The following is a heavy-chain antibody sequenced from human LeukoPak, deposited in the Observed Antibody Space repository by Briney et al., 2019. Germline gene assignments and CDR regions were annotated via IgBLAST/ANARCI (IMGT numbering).Heavy chain of an antibody. CDR2: VYYSGST. V-gene: IGHV4-39*01. D-gene: IGHD1-26*01. J-gene: IGHJ3*02. Sequence: PSETLSLTCTVSGGSISSSSYYWGWVRQPPGKGLEWIGSVYYSGSTYYNPSLKSRVTISVDTSKNQFSLKLSSVTAADTAVYYCARGGVGGRSGFDAFDIWGQGTMVTVSS. CDR3: ARGGVGGRSGFDAFDI. CDR1: GGSISSSSYY.